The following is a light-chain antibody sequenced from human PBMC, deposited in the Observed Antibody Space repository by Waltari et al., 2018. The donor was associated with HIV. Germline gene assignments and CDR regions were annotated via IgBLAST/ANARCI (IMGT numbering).Light chain of an antibody. CDR2: EVS. CDR3: CSYAGSGDV. CDR1: SSDVGSYNP. V-gene: IGLV2-23*02. Sequence: QSALTQPAYVSGSPGQSITIPCTGTSSDVGSYNPVSWYQQHPGKAPKLMIYEVSKRPSGVSNRFSGSKSGNTASLTISGLQAEDEADYYCCSYAGSGDVFGTGTKVTVL. J-gene: IGLJ1*01.